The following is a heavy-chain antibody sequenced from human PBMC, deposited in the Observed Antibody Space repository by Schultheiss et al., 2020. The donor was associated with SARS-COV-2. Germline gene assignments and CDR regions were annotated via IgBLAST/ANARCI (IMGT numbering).Heavy chain of an antibody. CDR1: GYTFTSYA. J-gene: IGHJ4*02. V-gene: IGHV1-3*01. CDR3: ARALMMTTVDY. D-gene: IGHD4-11*01. Sequence: ASVKVSCKASGYTFTSYAIHWVRQAPGQRLEWMGWINAGDGSAKSSQKFQGRVTITRNTSISTAYMELSSLRSEDTAVYYCARALMMTTVDYWGQGTLVTVSS. CDR2: INAGDGSA.